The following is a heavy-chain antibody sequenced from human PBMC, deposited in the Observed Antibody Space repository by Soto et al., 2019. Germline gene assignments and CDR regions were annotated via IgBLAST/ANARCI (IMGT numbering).Heavy chain of an antibody. CDR3: ARGGGFLEWLYYLDY. Sequence: SETLSLPCAVSGDSISSSYHWACIRQPPGKGLEWIASIYHSGTTYYNPSLKSRVTISVDTSKNQFSLKLSSVTAADTAVYYCARGGGFLEWLYYLDYWGQGTLVTVSS. D-gene: IGHD3-3*01. CDR1: GDSISSSYH. CDR2: IYHSGTT. J-gene: IGHJ4*02. V-gene: IGHV4-38-2*01.